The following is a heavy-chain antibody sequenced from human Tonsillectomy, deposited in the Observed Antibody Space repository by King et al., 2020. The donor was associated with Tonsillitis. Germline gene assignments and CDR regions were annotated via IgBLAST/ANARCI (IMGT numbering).Heavy chain of an antibody. J-gene: IGHJ6*02. CDR1: GGSISSYY. CDR2: IYYSGST. CDR3: AREKGYSYEGDYYGMDV. D-gene: IGHD5-18*01. Sequence: QLQESGPGLVKPSETLSLTCTVSGGSISSYYWSWIRQPPGKGLEWFGYIYYSGSTNYNPSLKSRVTISVDTSKNQFSLKLSSVTAADTAVYYCAREKGYSYEGDYYGMDVWGQGTTVTVSS. V-gene: IGHV4-59*01.